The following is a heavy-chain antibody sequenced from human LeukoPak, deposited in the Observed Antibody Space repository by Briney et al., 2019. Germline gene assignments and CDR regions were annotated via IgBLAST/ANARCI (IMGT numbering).Heavy chain of an antibody. J-gene: IGHJ4*02. D-gene: IGHD3-10*01. CDR3: ARSLGELLRCYLDY. Sequence: GGSLRLSCAASGFTFSDYYMSWIRQAPGKGLEWVSYISSSGNTIYYADSVKGRFTISRDNSKNTLYLQMNSLRAEDTAVYYCARSLGELLRCYLDYWGQGTLVTVSS. CDR1: GFTFSDYY. CDR2: ISSSGNTI. V-gene: IGHV3-11*04.